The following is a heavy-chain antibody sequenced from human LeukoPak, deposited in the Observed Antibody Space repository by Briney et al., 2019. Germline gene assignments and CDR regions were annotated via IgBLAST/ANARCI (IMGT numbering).Heavy chain of an antibody. V-gene: IGHV4-4*07. CDR1: DDSITNYF. D-gene: IGHD6-13*01. CDR3: ARDAAVFASLPDGWFDP. CDR2: IHTSGST. J-gene: IGHJ5*02. Sequence: NPSETLSLTCTVSDDSITNYFWSWIRQPTGKGLEWIGRIHTSGSTHYNPSLKSRVALSVDPSKRKISLTLRSVTAADTAVYFCARDAAVFASLPDGWFDPWGQGTLVTVSS.